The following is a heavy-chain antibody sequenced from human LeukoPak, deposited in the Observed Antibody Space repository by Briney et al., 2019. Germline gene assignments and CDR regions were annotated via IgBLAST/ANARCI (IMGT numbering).Heavy chain of an antibody. D-gene: IGHD3-3*01. CDR3: AVLRHYIQLIDC. J-gene: IGHJ4*02. CDR2: IYYSGST. CDR1: GGSISSSSYY. Sequence: SETLSLTCTVSGGSISSSSYYWGWIRQPPGKGLEWIGSIYYSGSTYYNPSLKSRVTISVDTSKNQFSLKLSSVTAADTAVYYCAVLRHYIQLIDCWGQGTLVTVSS. V-gene: IGHV4-39*01.